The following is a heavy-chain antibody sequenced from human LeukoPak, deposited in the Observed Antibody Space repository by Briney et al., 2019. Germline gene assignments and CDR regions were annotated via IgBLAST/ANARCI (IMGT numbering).Heavy chain of an antibody. CDR2: IYYSGIT. CDR3: ARLGRGGPEYYDFWSGYRDTYYFDY. D-gene: IGHD3-3*01. Sequence: SETLSLTCTVSGGSISSSSYYWGWIRQPPGKGLEWIGSIYYSGITNYNPSLKSRVTISVDTSKNQFSLKLSSVTAADTAVYYCARLGRGGPEYYDFWSGYRDTYYFDYWGQGTLVTVSS. V-gene: IGHV4-39*07. CDR1: GGSISSSSYY. J-gene: IGHJ4*02.